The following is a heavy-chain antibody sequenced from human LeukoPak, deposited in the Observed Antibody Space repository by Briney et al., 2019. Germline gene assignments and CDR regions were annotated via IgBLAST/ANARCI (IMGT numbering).Heavy chain of an antibody. CDR2: IYYSGST. D-gene: IGHD3-22*01. J-gene: IGHJ3*02. CDR1: GGSISSYY. V-gene: IGHV4-59*01. CDR3: ARYDSSAIYGGGFDI. Sequence: SETLSLTCTVSGGSISSYYWSWIRQPPGKGLEWIGYIYYSGSTNYNPSLKSRVTISLDTSKNQFSLKLSSVTAADTAVYYCARYDSSAIYGGGFDIWGQGTMVTVSS.